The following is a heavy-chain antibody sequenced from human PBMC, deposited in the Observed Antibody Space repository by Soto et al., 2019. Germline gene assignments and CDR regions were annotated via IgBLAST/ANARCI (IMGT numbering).Heavy chain of an antibody. CDR2: IYYSGST. D-gene: IGHD3-16*01. CDR1: GGSISPYY. V-gene: IGHV4-59*08. CDR3: ARRWGSTFDI. Sequence: PETLSLTCTVSGGSISPYYWSWIRQPPGKGLEWIGYIYYSGSTNYNPSLKSRVTISVDTSKNQFSLRLNSVTAADTAVYYCARRWGSTFDIWGQGTMVTVSS. J-gene: IGHJ3*02.